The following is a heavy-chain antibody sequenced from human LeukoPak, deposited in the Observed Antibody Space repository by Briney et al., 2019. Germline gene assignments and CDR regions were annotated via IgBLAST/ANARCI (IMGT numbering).Heavy chain of an antibody. CDR1: GFSFGGYA. D-gene: IGHD3-3*02. V-gene: IGHV3-49*04. J-gene: IGHJ6*02. CDR3: AKTIYPVLDYYGLDV. CDR2: IRGKVYGETT. Sequence: PGGSLRLSCTTSGFSFGGYAMTWVRQAPGKGLQWVGFIRGKVYGETTEYAASVKGRFTMSRDDSRGIAYLEMNSLKIEDTAVYFCAKTIYPVLDYYGLDVWGQGTTVTVSS.